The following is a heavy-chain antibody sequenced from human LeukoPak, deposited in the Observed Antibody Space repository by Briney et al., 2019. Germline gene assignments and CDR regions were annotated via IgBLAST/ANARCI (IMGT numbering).Heavy chain of an antibody. CDR1: GYTFTSYD. V-gene: IGHV1-8*01. J-gene: IGHJ6*02. CDR2: MSPNSGDT. D-gene: IGHD1-26*01. Sequence: ASVKVSCKASGYTFTSYDFNWVRQATGQRPEWMGWMSPNSGDTGYAQKFQDRVTMTRNTSISTAYMELSSLRSDDTAVYYCARASGGGSYSDGMDVWGQGTTVTVSS. CDR3: ARASGGGSYSDGMDV.